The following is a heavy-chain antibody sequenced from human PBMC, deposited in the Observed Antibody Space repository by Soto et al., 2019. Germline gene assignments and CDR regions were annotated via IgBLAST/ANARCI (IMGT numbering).Heavy chain of an antibody. Sequence: LRLSCAASIFTFEYFAMHWVRQAPGKGLEWVSGISWNSGSIGYADSVKGRFTISRDNAKNSPYLQISSLRSEDTALYFCTRGSHSDYGAYGYFEFWGQGTLVTVSS. CDR3: TRGSHSDYGAYGYFEF. D-gene: IGHD4-17*01. V-gene: IGHV3-9*01. CDR1: IFTFEYFA. CDR2: ISWNSGSI. J-gene: IGHJ4*02.